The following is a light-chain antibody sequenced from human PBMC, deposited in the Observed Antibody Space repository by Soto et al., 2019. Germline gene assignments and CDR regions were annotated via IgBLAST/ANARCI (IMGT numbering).Light chain of an antibody. V-gene: IGKV3-20*01. CDR2: GAS. Sequence: DIVLTQSPGTLSLSPGERATLSCRASQSVSSSYLAWYQQKPGQAPKLLIYGASSRATGIPDRFSGSGSGTDFTLTISRLEPEDFAIYYCQQYSDSRWTFGQGTKVDIK. CDR1: QSVSSSY. J-gene: IGKJ1*01. CDR3: QQYSDSRWT.